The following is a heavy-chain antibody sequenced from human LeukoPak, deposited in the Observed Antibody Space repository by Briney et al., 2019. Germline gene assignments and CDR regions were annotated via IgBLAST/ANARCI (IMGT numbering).Heavy chain of an antibody. V-gene: IGHV5-51*01. CDR3: ARLLGRLNTVTTLAYDY. CDR1: GYTFTSYW. D-gene: IGHD4-17*01. Sequence: GESLKIPCKGSGYTFTSYWIGWVRQMPGKGLEWMGIIWPGDSDTRYSPSFQGQVTISADKSISTAYLQWSSLRASDTAMYYCARLLGRLNTVTTLAYDYWGQGTLVTVSS. CDR2: IWPGDSDT. J-gene: IGHJ4*02.